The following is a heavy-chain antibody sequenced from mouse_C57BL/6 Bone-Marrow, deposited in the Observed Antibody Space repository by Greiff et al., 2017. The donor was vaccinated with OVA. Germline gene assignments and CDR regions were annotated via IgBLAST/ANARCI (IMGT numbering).Heavy chain of an antibody. CDR1: GYTFTSYW. J-gene: IGHJ4*01. CDR2: IDPSDSYT. D-gene: IGHD1-1*01. CDR3: ASYYGSSPLYYYAMDY. V-gene: IGHV1-59*01. Sequence: QVQLQQPGAELVRPGTSVKLSCKASGYTFTSYWMHWVKQRPGQGLEWIGVIDPSDSYTNYNQKFKGKATLTGDTSSSTAYMQLSSLTSEDSAVYYCASYYGSSPLYYYAMDYWGQGTSVTVSS.